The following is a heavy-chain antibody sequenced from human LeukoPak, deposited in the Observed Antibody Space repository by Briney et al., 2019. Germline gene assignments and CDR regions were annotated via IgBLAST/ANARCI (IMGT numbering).Heavy chain of an antibody. CDR2: ISYDGSNT. V-gene: IGHV3-30*18. CDR1: GFTFSSYW. CDR3: AKPYYYGSRSYMDY. Sequence: GGSLRLSCAASGFTFSSYWMHWVRQAPGKGLEWVAVISYDGSNTYYADSVKGRFTISRDNSKNMLYLQMNSLRAEDTAVYYCAKPYYYGSRSYMDYWGQGTLVTVSS. J-gene: IGHJ4*02. D-gene: IGHD3-10*01.